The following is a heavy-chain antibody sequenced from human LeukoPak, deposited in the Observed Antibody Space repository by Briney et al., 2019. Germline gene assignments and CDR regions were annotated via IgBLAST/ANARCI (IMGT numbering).Heavy chain of an antibody. CDR1: GYTFTGYY. CDR2: INPNSGGT. CDR3: ARVGDYGDYVFDY. Sequence: ASVKVSCKASGYTFTGYYMHWVRQAPGQGLEWMGWINPNSGGTSYAQKFQGWVTMTRDTSISTAYMELSRLRSDDTAVYYCARVGDYGDYVFDYWGQGTLVTVSS. J-gene: IGHJ4*02. V-gene: IGHV1-2*04. D-gene: IGHD4-17*01.